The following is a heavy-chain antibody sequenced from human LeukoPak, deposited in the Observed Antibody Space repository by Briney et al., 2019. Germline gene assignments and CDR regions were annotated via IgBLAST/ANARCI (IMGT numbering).Heavy chain of an antibody. V-gene: IGHV4-39*07. CDR2: INDSGST. CDR3: ARRVTIFGVVTQNTLSYMDV. J-gene: IGHJ6*03. Sequence: SETLSLTCTVSGGSISSGDYYWSWIRQSPGKGLEWIGEINDSGSTNYNPSLKSRVTISVDTSKNQFSLKLSSVTAADTAVYYCARRVTIFGVVTQNTLSYMDVWGKGTTVTVSS. D-gene: IGHD3-3*01. CDR1: GGSISSGDYY.